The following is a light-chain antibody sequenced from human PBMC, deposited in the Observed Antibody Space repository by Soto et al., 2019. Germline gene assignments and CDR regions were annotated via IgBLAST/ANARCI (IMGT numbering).Light chain of an antibody. CDR3: QNYNSPPFT. Sequence: DIQMTQSPSSLSASVGDRVTITCRASQDIRCFFAWYQQKPGKVPELLIYAVSALQSGVPSRFSGCGSGTEFTLTISSLLPEDVATYCCQNYNSPPFTFGPGTKLEVK. CDR1: QDIRCF. CDR2: AVS. V-gene: IGKV1-27*01. J-gene: IGKJ3*01.